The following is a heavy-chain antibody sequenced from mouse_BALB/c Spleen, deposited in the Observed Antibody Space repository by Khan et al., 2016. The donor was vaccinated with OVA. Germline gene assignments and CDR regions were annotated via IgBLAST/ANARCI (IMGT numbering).Heavy chain of an antibody. V-gene: IGHV1-61*01. CDR1: GYTFTSFW. CDR2: IDPSDSET. Sequence: QVQLQQSGAELVRPGASVKLSCKASGYTFTSFWMNWVTERPGQGLEWIGMIDPSDSETHYNQMFKDKATLTVDKSSSTAYMQLSGLTSEDSAVYYCARGEYGTSFAYWGQGTLVTVSA. CDR3: ARGEYGTSFAY. D-gene: IGHD2-10*02. J-gene: IGHJ3*01.